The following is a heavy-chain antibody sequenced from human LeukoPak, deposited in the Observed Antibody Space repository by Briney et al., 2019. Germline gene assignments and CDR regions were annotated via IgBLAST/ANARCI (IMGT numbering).Heavy chain of an antibody. CDR2: IYHSGST. CDR3: ARDAVKPTYCSGGSCYQYYMDV. J-gene: IGHJ6*03. Sequence: SGTLSLTCAVSGGSISSSNWWSWVRQPPGKGLEWIGEIYHSGSTNYNPSLKSRVTISVDTSKNQFSLKLSSVTAADTAVYYCARDAVKPTYCSGGSCYQYYMDVWGKGTTVTVSS. V-gene: IGHV4-4*02. D-gene: IGHD2-15*01. CDR1: GGSISSSNW.